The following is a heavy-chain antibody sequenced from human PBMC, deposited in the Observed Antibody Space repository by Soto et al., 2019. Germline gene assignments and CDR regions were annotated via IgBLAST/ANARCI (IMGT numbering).Heavy chain of an antibody. V-gene: IGHV3-30-3*01. Sequence: QVQLVESGGGVVQPGRSLRLSCAASGFTFSSYAMHWVRQAPGKGLEWVAVISYDGSNKYYADSVKGRFTISRDNSKNTLYLQMNSLRAEDTAVYYCARSNSSYYYYGMDVWGQGTTVTVSS. J-gene: IGHJ6*02. D-gene: IGHD6-13*01. CDR2: ISYDGSNK. CDR3: ARSNSSYYYYGMDV. CDR1: GFTFSSYA.